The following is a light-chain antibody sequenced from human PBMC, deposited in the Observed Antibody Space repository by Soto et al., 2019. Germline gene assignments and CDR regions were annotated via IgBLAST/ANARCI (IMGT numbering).Light chain of an antibody. CDR1: SGDIGSYNR. V-gene: IGLV2-14*03. J-gene: IGLJ1*01. CDR3: QSYDISLHNYV. CDR2: GDN. Sequence: QSALTQPASVSGSPGQSITISCTGTSGDIGSYNRVSWYQQHPGKAPKLIIYGDNNRPSGVPDRFSGSKSGTSASLAITSLQAEDEADYYCQSYDISLHNYVFGTGTKLTVL.